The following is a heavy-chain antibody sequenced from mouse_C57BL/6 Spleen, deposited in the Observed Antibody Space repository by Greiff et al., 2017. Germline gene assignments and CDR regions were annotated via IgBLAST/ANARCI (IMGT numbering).Heavy chain of an antibody. D-gene: IGHD3-2*02. V-gene: IGHV1-82*01. J-gene: IGHJ3*01. Sequence: QVQLQQSGPELVKPGASVKISCKASGYAFSSSWMTWVKQRPGKGLEWIGRIYPGDGDTNYNGKFKGKATLTADKSSSTAYMQRSSLTSEDSAVYFCARPAQATLFAYWGQGTLVTVSA. CDR3: ARPAQATLFAY. CDR1: GYAFSSSW. CDR2: IYPGDGDT.